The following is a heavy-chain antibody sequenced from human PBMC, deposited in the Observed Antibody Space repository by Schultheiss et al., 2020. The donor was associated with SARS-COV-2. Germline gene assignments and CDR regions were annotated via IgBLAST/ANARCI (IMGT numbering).Heavy chain of an antibody. CDR3: ARSRRGWYAFDY. CDR2: IYHSGPT. CDR1: GFTFSNAW. D-gene: IGHD6-19*01. Sequence: GSLRLSCAASGFTFSNAWMSWVRQAPGKGLEWIGEIYHSGPTYYNPSLKSRVIISVDTSKNQFSLKVSSVTAADTAVYYCARSRRGWYAFDYWGQGTLVTVSS. J-gene: IGHJ4*02. V-gene: IGHV4-4*02.